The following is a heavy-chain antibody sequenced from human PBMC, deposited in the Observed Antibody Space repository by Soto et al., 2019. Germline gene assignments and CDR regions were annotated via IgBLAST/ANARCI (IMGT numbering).Heavy chain of an antibody. Sequence: EVQLLESGGGLVQPGGSLRLTCATSGFTFSNYAIYWVRQAPGKGLEWVSGITISGTTTYYADSVKGRFTISRDNSKNSVFLKMNSLRVEDTAVYYCAKKVASAGGDWFDPWGQGTLVTVSS. CDR1: GFTFSNYA. CDR2: ITISGTTT. J-gene: IGHJ5*02. CDR3: AKKVASAGGDWFDP. D-gene: IGHD6-13*01. V-gene: IGHV3-23*01.